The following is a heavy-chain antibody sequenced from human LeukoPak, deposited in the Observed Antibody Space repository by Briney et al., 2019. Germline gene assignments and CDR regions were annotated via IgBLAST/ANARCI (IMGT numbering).Heavy chain of an antibody. Sequence: PSETLSLTCVVYGGPLSGYYWSWIRQPPGKGLEWIGGIKHSGTTIYNPSLKSRVTISEDTSKNHASLKVRAVTAADTALYYCTRGPLHGGNSGGFDPWGKGTLVTVS. D-gene: IGHD4-23*01. V-gene: IGHV4-34*01. CDR1: GGPLSGYY. CDR3: TRGPLHGGNSGGFDP. J-gene: IGHJ5*02. CDR2: IKHSGTT.